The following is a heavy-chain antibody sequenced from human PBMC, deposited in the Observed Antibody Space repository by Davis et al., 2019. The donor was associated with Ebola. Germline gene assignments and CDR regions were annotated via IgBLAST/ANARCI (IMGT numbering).Heavy chain of an antibody. CDR2: INHSGST. J-gene: IGHJ4*02. CDR1: GGSFSGYY. D-gene: IGHD6-19*01. Sequence: PSETLSLTCAVYGGSFSGYYWSWIRQPPGKGLEWIGEINHSGSTNYNPSLKSRVTISVDTSKNQFSLKLSSVTAADTAVYYCARIPHDSSGWYWGQGTLVTVSS. V-gene: IGHV4-34*01. CDR3: ARIPHDSSGWY.